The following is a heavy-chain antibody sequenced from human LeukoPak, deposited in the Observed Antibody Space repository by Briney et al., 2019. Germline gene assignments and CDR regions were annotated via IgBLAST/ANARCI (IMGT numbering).Heavy chain of an antibody. CDR2: IFHSGST. J-gene: IGHJ3*02. Sequence: SQTLSLTCTVSGGSIRSGYYWGWVRQPPGKGLEWIGTIFHSGSTYYNPSLKSRVIVSVDTSKNQFSLKLSSVTAADTAVYYCARHSQWGVIPWTFDIWGQGTTVTVSS. CDR1: GGSIRSGYY. D-gene: IGHD3-16*02. V-gene: IGHV4-38-2*02. CDR3: ARHSQWGVIPWTFDI.